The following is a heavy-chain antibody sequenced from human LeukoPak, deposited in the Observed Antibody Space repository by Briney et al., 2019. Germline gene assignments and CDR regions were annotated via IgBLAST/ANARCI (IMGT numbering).Heavy chain of an antibody. CDR1: GFTFSDYY. CDR2: ISSSGSML. Sequence: GGSLRLSCTVSGFTFSDYYMSWVRQAPGKGLEWVSYISSSGSMLHYADSVEGRFTISRDNAKNSLYLQVNSLRAEDTAVYYCARVDQVAMIDYWGQGTLVTVSS. V-gene: IGHV3-11*04. D-gene: IGHD5-12*01. J-gene: IGHJ4*02. CDR3: ARVDQVAMIDY.